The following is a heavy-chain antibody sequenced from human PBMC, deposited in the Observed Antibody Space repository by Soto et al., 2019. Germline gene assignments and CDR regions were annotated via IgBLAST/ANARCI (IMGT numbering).Heavy chain of an antibody. J-gene: IGHJ6*02. CDR1: GYTFTSYG. CDR3: ARVVVVAATYYYGMDV. CDR2: ISAYNGNT. D-gene: IGHD2-15*01. Sequence: GASVKVSCKAAGYTFTSYGISWVRQAPGQGLEWMGWISAYNGNTNYAQKLQGRDTMTTDTSTSTAYMELRSLRSDDTAVYYCARVVVVAATYYYGMDVWGQGTTVTVSS. V-gene: IGHV1-18*04.